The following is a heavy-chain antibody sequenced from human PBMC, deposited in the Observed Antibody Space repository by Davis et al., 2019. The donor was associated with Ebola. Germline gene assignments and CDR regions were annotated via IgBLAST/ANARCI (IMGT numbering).Heavy chain of an antibody. V-gene: IGHV3-48*03. Sequence: PGGSLSLSCAASGFTFSSYEMDWVRQDPGKGLEWISFISSSGRTIYYADSVRGRFTISRDNGKNSVFLQMNSLRAEDTAIYYCVRDRSGWGDWYFDLWGRGTLVTVSS. CDR1: GFTFSSYE. CDR2: ISSSGRTI. J-gene: IGHJ2*01. CDR3: VRDRSGWGDWYFDL. D-gene: IGHD6-19*01.